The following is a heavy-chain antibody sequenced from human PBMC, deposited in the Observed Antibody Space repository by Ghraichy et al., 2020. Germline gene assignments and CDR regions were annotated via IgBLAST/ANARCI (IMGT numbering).Heavy chain of an antibody. CDR3: ARGERLGLDY. J-gene: IGHJ4*02. CDR2: IHYSGST. Sequence: SETLSLTYTVSGDSITGYYWSWIRQPPGKGLEWIGYIHYSGSTNYNPSLKSRVTISVDTSKNQFSLKMTSVTAADTAVYYCARGERLGLDYWGQGPLVTVSS. D-gene: IGHD3-3*01. V-gene: IGHV4-59*01. CDR1: GDSITGYY.